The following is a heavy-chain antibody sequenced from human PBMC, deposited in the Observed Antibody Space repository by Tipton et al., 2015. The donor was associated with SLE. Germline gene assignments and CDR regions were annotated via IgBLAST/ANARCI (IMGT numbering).Heavy chain of an antibody. CDR3: ARVHRFNWYFDL. J-gene: IGHJ2*01. CDR2: TYYRSKWYN. D-gene: IGHD3-16*01. CDR1: GDSVSSNSAA. Sequence: LRLSCAISGDSVSSNSAAWNWIRQSPSRGLEWLGRTYYRSKWYNDYAVSVKSRITINPDTSKNQFSLKLSSVTAADTAVYYCARVHRFNWYFDLWGRGTLVTVSS. V-gene: IGHV6-1*01.